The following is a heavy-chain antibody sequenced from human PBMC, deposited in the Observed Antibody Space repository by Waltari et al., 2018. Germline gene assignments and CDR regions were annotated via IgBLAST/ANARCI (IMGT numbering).Heavy chain of an antibody. V-gene: IGHV1-46*01. Sequence: QVQLVQSGAEVRKPGASVKVSCKASGYTFTNYYVDWMRQAPGQGLEWMGVMYPSDDSATYAQTCQGRVTFTKDTSTSTFYMQLSSVTSEDTAVYYCARRAAAALLLDYWGQGTLVTVSS. CDR1: GYTFTNYY. J-gene: IGHJ4*02. CDR3: ARRAAAALLLDY. D-gene: IGHD6-13*01. CDR2: MYPSDDSA.